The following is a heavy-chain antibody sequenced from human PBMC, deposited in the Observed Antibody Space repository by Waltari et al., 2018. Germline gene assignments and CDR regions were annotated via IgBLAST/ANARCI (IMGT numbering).Heavy chain of an antibody. D-gene: IGHD1-7*01. CDR1: GYSISSGYY. CDR3: ARGERYNWNSGFDY. Sequence: QVQLQESGPGLVKPSETLSLTCAVSGYSISSGYYWGWIRQPPGKGLEWIGSIYHSGGTYYNPSLKSRVTISVDTSKNQFSLKLSSVTAADTAVYYCARGERYNWNSGFDYWGQGTLVTVSS. CDR2: IYHSGGT. V-gene: IGHV4-38-2*01. J-gene: IGHJ4*02.